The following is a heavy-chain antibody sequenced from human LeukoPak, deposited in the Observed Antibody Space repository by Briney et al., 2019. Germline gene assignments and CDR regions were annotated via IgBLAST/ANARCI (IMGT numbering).Heavy chain of an antibody. J-gene: IGHJ3*02. CDR2: IYYRGST. CDR1: GGSISSGGYY. CDR3: ATLSLNAFDI. D-gene: IGHD2-8*01. Sequence: PSETLSLTCTVSGGSISSGGYYWSWIRQHPGKGLEWIGSIYYRGSTNHNAFLKRRVSISVDTSKNQFSLKLSSVTAADTAVYYCATLSLNAFDIWGQGTMVTVSS. V-gene: IGHV4-31*03.